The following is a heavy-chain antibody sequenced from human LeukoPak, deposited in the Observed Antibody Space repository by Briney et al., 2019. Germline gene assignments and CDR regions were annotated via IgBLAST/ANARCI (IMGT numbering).Heavy chain of an antibody. CDR2: IIPIFGTA. V-gene: IGHV1-69*01. Sequence: SVKVSCKASGGTFSSYAISWVRQAPGQGLEWMGGIIPIFGTANYAQKFQGRVTITADESTSTAYMELGSLRSEDTAVYYCARDRERWLQSNFDYWGQGTLVTVSS. J-gene: IGHJ4*02. D-gene: IGHD5-24*01. CDR1: GGTFSSYA. CDR3: ARDRERWLQSNFDY.